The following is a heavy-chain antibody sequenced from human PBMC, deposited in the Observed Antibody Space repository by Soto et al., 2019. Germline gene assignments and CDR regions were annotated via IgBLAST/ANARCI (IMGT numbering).Heavy chain of an antibody. CDR1: GFTFSDYY. CDR2: ISSSGSTI. J-gene: IGHJ6*03. CDR3: ANSPPVTVTSEVEYYYYYYMDV. Sequence: QVQLVESGGGLVKPGGSLRLSCAASGFTFSDYYMSWIRQAPGKGLEWVSYISSSGSTIYYADSVKGRFTISRDNANNSLYLQMNSLRAEDTAVYYCANSPPVTVTSEVEYYYYYYMDVWGKGTTVTVSS. V-gene: IGHV3-11*01. D-gene: IGHD4-17*01.